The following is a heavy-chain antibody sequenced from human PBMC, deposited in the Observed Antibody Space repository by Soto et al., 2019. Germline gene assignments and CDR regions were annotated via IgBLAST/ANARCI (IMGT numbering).Heavy chain of an antibody. D-gene: IGHD3-22*01. V-gene: IGHV1-18*01. Sequence: QVQLVQSGAEVKKPGASVKVSCKASGYTFTSYGISWVRQAPGQGLEWMGWISAYNGNTNYAQKLQGRVTMTTDTSTSTAYMELRSLRSDDTAVYYCARDDAPDDSSGSYYPIGFDPWGQGTLVTVSS. CDR2: ISAYNGNT. J-gene: IGHJ5*02. CDR3: ARDDAPDDSSGSYYPIGFDP. CDR1: GYTFTSYG.